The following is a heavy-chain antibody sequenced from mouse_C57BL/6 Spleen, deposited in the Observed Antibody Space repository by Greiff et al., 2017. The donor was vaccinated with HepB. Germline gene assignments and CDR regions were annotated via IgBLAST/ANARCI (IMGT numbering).Heavy chain of an antibody. CDR3: TLANWDESY. V-gene: IGHV6-3*01. CDR2: IRLKSDNYAT. D-gene: IGHD4-1*01. J-gene: IGHJ3*01. CDR1: GFTFSNYW. Sequence: EVKLEESGGGLVQPGGSMKLSCVASGFTFSNYWMNWVRQSPEKGLEWVAQIRLKSDNYATHYAESVKGRFTISRDDSKSSVYLQMNNLRAEDTGIYYCTLANWDESYWGQGTLVTVSA.